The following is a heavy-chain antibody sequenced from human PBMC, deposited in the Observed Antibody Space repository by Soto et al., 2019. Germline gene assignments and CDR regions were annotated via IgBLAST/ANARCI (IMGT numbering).Heavy chain of an antibody. D-gene: IGHD2-15*01. J-gene: IGHJ6*02. Sequence: GASVKVSCKASGGTFSSYAISWVRQAPGQGXEWMGGITPIFGTANYAQKFQGRVTITADESTSTAYMELSSLRSEDTAVYYCARASVIGGLRGGVLHYQDYYYGMDVWGQGITVTVSS. CDR1: GGTFSSYA. CDR3: ARASVIGGLRGGVLHYQDYYYGMDV. CDR2: ITPIFGTA. V-gene: IGHV1-69*13.